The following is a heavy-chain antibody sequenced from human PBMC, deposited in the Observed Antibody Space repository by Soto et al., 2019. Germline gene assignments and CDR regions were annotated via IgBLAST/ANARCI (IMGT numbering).Heavy chain of an antibody. CDR3: ARAITIVGVVPDYYGMDV. CDR2: IYPGDSDT. D-gene: IGHD3-3*01. V-gene: IGHV5-51*01. Sequence: EALKISCEGSGYSLTRYWIGWVRQMPGKGLEWMGIIYPGDSDTRDSPSFQGQVTISADKSISAAYLQWSSLKASDTAMYYCARAITIVGVVPDYYGMDVWGQGTTVTVSS. CDR1: GYSLTRYW. J-gene: IGHJ6*02.